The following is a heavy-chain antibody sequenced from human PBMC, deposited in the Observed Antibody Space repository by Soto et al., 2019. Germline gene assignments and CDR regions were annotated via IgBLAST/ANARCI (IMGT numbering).Heavy chain of an antibody. J-gene: IGHJ3*02. Sequence: QVQLVESGGGVVQPGRSLRLSCAASGFTFSSYGMHWVRQAPGKGLEWVAVISYDGSNKYYADSVKGRFTISRDNSKNTLYLQMNSLRAEDTAVYYCAKVIWLGYDFEDAFAIWGQGTMVTVSS. V-gene: IGHV3-30*18. CDR1: GFTFSSYG. CDR3: AKVIWLGYDFEDAFAI. D-gene: IGHD2-15*01. CDR2: ISYDGSNK.